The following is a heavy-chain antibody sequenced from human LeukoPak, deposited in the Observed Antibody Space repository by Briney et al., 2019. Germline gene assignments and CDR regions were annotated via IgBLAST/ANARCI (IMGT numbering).Heavy chain of an antibody. CDR3: ARGKTMVYCGGDCYRFDN. J-gene: IGHJ4*02. D-gene: IGHD2-21*02. V-gene: IGHV1-2*02. CDR2: INPNSGGT. CDR1: GYTFSGYY. Sequence: ASVKVSCKASGYTFSGYYMHWVRQAPGQGLEWVGWINPNSGGTNYAQRFQGRVTMTRDTSISTAYMELSRLLSGDTAVYYCARGKTMVYCGGDCYRFDNWGQGTLVTVSS.